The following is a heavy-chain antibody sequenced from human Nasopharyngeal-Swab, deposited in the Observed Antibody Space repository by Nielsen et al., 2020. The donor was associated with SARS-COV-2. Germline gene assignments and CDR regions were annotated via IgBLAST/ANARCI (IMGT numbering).Heavy chain of an antibody. CDR2: ISSSSYI. D-gene: IGHD3-9*01. Sequence: GESLKISCAASGFTFSSYSMNWVRQAQGKGLEWVSSISSSSYIYYADSVKGRFTISRDNAKNSLYLQMNSLRAEDTAVYYCASNYDILTGTPYYYYGMDVWGQGTTVTVSS. CDR1: GFTFSSYS. J-gene: IGHJ6*02. CDR3: ASNYDILTGTPYYYYGMDV. V-gene: IGHV3-21*01.